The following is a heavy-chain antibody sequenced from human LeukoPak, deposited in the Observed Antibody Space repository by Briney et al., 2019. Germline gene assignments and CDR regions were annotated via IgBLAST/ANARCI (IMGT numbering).Heavy chain of an antibody. D-gene: IGHD4-4*01. CDR1: GGSFSGYY. V-gene: IGHV4-34*01. J-gene: IGHJ4*02. CDR2: INHSGST. CDR3: ARGRGRTTSSYFDY. Sequence: PSETLSLTCAVYGGSFSGYYWSWIRQPPGKGLEWIGEINHSGSTNYNPSLKSRVTISVDTSKNQFSLKLSSVTAADTAVYYCARGRGRTTSSYFDYWGQGTLVTVSS.